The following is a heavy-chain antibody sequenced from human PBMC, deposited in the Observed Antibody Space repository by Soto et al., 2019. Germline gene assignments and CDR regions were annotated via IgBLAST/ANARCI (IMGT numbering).Heavy chain of an antibody. CDR3: AREDSIIIPAVSDF. V-gene: IGHV3-21*01. Sequence: GGSLRLSCTVSGFAFNSYGINWVRQAPGKGLEWVSSISKSDYTYYSDSVKGRFTISRDNAKNSVSLQMNTLRVEDTAVYYCAREDSIIIPAVSDFWGQGTLVTVSS. CDR2: ISKSDYT. J-gene: IGHJ4*02. CDR1: GFAFNSYG. D-gene: IGHD2-2*01.